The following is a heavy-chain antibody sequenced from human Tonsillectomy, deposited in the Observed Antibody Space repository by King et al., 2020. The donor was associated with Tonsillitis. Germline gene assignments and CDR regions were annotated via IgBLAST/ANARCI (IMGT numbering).Heavy chain of an antibody. Sequence: VQLVQSGGGVVQPGGSLRLSCAASGFYGMHWVRQAPGKGLEWVAFIRYDGGNKYYADSVKGRFTISRDNSKNTLYLQMNSLRAEDTAVYYCAKDGYGMDVWGQGPTVTVSS. J-gene: IGHJ6*02. CDR2: IRYDGGNK. CDR1: GFYG. V-gene: IGHV3-30*02. CDR3: AKDGYGMDV.